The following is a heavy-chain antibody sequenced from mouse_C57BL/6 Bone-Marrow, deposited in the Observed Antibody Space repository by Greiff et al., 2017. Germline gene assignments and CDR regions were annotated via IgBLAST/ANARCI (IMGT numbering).Heavy chain of an antibody. CDR2: INPNYGTT. V-gene: IGHV1-39*01. CDR1: GYSFTDYN. D-gene: IGHD2-3*01. CDR3: FDYDDYDYAMDY. J-gene: IGHJ4*01. Sequence: VQLQQSGPELVKPGASVKISCKASGYSFTDYNMNWVKQSNGKSLEWIGVINPNYGTTSYNQKFKGKATLTVDQSSSTAYMQLNSLTSEDSAVDYYFDYDDYDYAMDYWGQGTSVTVSS.